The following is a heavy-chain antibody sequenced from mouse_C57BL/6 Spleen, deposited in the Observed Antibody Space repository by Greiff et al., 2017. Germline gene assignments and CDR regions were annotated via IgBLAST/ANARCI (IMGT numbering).Heavy chain of an antibody. CDR2: IDPSDSYT. CDR3: ARPVTGYYAMDY. D-gene: IGHD2-1*01. J-gene: IGHJ4*01. V-gene: IGHV1-50*01. CDR1: GYTFTSYW. Sequence: QLQQPGAELVKPGASVKLSCKASGYTFTSYWMQWVKQRPGQGLEWIGEIDPSDSYTNYNQKFKGKATLTVDTSSSTAYMQRSSLTSEDSAVYYCARPVTGYYAMDYWGQGTSATVSS.